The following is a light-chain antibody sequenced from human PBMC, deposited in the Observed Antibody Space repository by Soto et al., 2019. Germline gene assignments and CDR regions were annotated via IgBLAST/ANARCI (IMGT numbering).Light chain of an antibody. J-gene: IGLJ2*01. V-gene: IGLV1-40*01. CDR2: GNS. Sequence: QSVLTQSPSVSGAPGQRVTISCTGSSSNIGADYDVHWYQQLPGTAPKLLIYGNSNRPSGVPDRFSGSKSGTSASLAITGLQAEDDDDYYCQSYDSSLRVFGGGTKLTVL. CDR1: SSNIGADYD. CDR3: QSYDSSLRV.